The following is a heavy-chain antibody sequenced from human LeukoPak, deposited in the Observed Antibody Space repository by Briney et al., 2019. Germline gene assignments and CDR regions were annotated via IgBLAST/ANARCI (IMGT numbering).Heavy chain of an antibody. V-gene: IGHV4-34*01. D-gene: IGHD2-8*01. CDR1: GGSFSGYY. J-gene: IGHJ4*02. CDR3: ARVSGYCTNGVCPGRFDY. CDR2: INHSGST. Sequence: SETLSLTCAVYGGSFSGYYWSWIRQPPGKGLEWIGEINHSGSTNHNPSLKSRVTISVDTSKNQFSLKLSSVTAADTAVYYCARVSGYCTNGVCPGRFDYWGQGTLVTVSS.